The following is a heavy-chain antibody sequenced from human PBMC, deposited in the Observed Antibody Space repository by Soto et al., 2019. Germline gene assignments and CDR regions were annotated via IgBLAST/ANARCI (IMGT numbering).Heavy chain of an antibody. CDR3: ARGYYYDSSGYSRGNDY. CDR1: GGSFSGYY. D-gene: IGHD3-22*01. V-gene: IGHV4-34*01. J-gene: IGHJ4*02. CDR2: INHSGST. Sequence: QVQLQQWGAGLLKPSETLSLTCAVYGGSFSGYYWSWIRQPPGKGLEWIGEINHSGSTNFNPSLKSRVTISVDTSKNQFSLKLSSVTAADTAVYYCARGYYYDSSGYSRGNDYWCQGTLVTVSS.